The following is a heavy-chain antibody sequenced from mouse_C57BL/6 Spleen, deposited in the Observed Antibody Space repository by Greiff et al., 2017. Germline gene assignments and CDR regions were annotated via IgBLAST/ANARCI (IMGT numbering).Heavy chain of an antibody. Sequence: QVQLKESGPGLVAPSQSLSITCTVSGFSLTSYGVDWVRQSPGQGLEWLGVIWGVGSTNYNSALKSGLSISKDNSKSQVFLKMNSLQADDTAMYYCASFDEGFAYWGQGTLVTVSA. CDR1: GFSLTSYG. J-gene: IGHJ3*01. V-gene: IGHV2-6*01. CDR3: ASFDEGFAY. CDR2: IWGVGST.